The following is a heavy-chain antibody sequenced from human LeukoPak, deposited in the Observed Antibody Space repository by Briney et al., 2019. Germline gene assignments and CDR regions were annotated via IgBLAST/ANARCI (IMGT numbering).Heavy chain of an antibody. CDR3: ASLDPPDSIPGFQH. D-gene: IGHD3-22*01. CDR1: GGTFSSYA. CDR2: IIPIFGTA. V-gene: IGHV1-69*13. J-gene: IGHJ1*01. Sequence: SVKVSCKASGGTFSSYAISWVRQAPGQGLEWMGGIIPIFGTANYAQKFQGRVTITADESTSTAYMELSSLRSEDTAVYYCASLDPPDSIPGFQHWGQGTLVTVSS.